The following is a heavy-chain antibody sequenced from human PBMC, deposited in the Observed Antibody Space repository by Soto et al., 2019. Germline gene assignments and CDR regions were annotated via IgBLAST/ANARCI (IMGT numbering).Heavy chain of an antibody. CDR3: TRGSGWYFY. V-gene: IGHV4-59*01. Sequence: SETLSLTCSVSGGSISSYYWTWIRQPPGKGLEWIGYVYYSGSTNYNPSLESRVTISIDTSKKQSSLKLNSVTAADTAFYYCTRGSGWYFYWGQGTLVTV. D-gene: IGHD6-19*01. CDR1: GGSISSYY. CDR2: VYYSGST. J-gene: IGHJ4*02.